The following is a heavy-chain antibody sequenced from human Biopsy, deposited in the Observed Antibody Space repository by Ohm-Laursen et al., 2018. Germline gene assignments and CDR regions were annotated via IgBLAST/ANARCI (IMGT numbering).Heavy chain of an antibody. CDR3: ATRGGDDFWSGHYSEIYYYYTLDV. CDR1: GYTYPDYY. CDR2: IKPYNGDT. J-gene: IGHJ6*02. V-gene: IGHV1-2*02. Sequence: ASVKVSCKASGYTYPDYYVHWVRQAPGQGLEWMGWIKPYNGDTDYSQRLQGRVTLAWDRSTSTGYMEVSSLRSGDTALYYCATRGGDDFWSGHYSEIYYYYTLDVWGQETTVAVSS. D-gene: IGHD3-3*01.